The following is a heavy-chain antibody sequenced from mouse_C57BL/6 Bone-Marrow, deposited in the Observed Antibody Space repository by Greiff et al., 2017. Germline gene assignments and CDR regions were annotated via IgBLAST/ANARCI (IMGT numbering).Heavy chain of an antibody. V-gene: IGHV1-64*01. J-gene: IGHJ1*03. D-gene: IGHD1-1*01. CDR1: GYTFTSYW. CDR2: IHPNSGST. Sequence: QVQLQQSGAELVKPGASVKLSCKASGYTFTSYWMHWVKQRPGQGLEWIGMIHPNSGSTNYNEKFKSKATLTVDKSSSTAYMQLSSLTSEDSAVYYCASSIYYYGSSRWYFDVWGTGTTVTVSS. CDR3: ASSIYYYGSSRWYFDV.